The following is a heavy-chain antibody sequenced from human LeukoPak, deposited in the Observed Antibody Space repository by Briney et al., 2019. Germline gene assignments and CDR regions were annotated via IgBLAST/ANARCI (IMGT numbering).Heavy chain of an antibody. V-gene: IGHV3-23*01. CDR1: GLTFSSYA. CDR2: ISGSGGST. D-gene: IGHD1-26*01. J-gene: IGHJ4*02. CDR3: AKDYMWELLFDY. Sequence: PGGSLRLSCAASGLTFSSYAMSWVRQAPGKALEWVSAISGSGGSTYYADSVKGRFTISRDNSKNTLYLQMNSLRAEDTAVYYCAKDYMWELLFDYWGQGTLVTVSS.